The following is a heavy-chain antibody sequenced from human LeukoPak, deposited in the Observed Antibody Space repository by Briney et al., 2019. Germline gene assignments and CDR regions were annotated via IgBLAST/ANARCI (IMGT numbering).Heavy chain of an antibody. Sequence: ASVKVSCKASGGTFSSYAISWVQQAPGQRLEWMGGIIPIFGTANYAQKFQGRVTITADKSTSTAYMELSSLRSEDTAVYYCASHNYYDSSGYYYRYYYYYMDVWGKGTTVTVSS. V-gene: IGHV1-69*06. CDR2: IIPIFGTA. CDR1: GGTFSSYA. D-gene: IGHD3-22*01. J-gene: IGHJ6*03. CDR3: ASHNYYDSSGYYYRYYYYYMDV.